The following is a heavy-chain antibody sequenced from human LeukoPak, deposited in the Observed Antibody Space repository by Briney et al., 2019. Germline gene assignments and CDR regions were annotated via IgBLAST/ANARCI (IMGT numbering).Heavy chain of an antibody. D-gene: IGHD4-17*01. CDR3: ARAASYYGDYGGAFDI. CDR1: GFTFRAFG. J-gene: IGHJ3*02. CDR2: IRRDGSNI. V-gene: IGHV3-30*02. Sequence: GGSLRLSCEASGFTFRAFGMHWVRQAPGKGLEWVAVIRRDGSNIFYGDSVKGRFTISRDNSKNTLYLQMNSLRAEDTAVYYCARAASYYGDYGGAFDIWGQGTMVTVSS.